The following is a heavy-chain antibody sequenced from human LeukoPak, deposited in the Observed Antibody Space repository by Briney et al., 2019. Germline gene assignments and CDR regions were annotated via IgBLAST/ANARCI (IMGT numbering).Heavy chain of an antibody. D-gene: IGHD2-21*01. CDR2: INPSSGST. J-gene: IGHJ4*02. CDR1: GYTFTIYY. V-gene: IGHV1-46*01. CDR3: ARLWGNHEGFDY. Sequence: ASVKVSCKASGYTFTIYYIHWVRQAPGQGLEWMGMINPSSGSTTDTEKFQGRVTMTRDTSTSTVYMELSSLRSEDTAVYYCARLWGNHEGFDYWGQGTLVTVSS.